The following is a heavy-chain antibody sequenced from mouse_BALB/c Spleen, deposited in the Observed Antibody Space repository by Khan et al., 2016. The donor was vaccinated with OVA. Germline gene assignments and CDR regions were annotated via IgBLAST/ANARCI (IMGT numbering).Heavy chain of an antibody. D-gene: IGHD2-14*01. V-gene: IGHV2-4-1*01. CDR1: GFSLTTYG. Sequence: QVQLKESGPGLVQPSQSLSITCTVSGFSLTTYGVHWVRQSPGKGLEWLGLIWSGGNTDYNAAFISRLSISKDNSKSQVFFKMNSLQADDTAIYYCARNSYRYYFTYWGQGTLVTVSA. CDR3: ARNSYRYYFTY. J-gene: IGHJ3*01. CDR2: IWSGGNT.